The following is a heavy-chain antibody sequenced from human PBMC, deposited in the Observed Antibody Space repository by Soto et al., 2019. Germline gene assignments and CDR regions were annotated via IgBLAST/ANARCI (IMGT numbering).Heavy chain of an antibody. V-gene: IGHV4-59*11. Sequence: SETTSITCTVSGASICSHYWGWVRQPPGKGLEWIGYISYSGSTDYNPPLKSRVTMSVDTSKNQVSLKLNSVTAADTAVYYCARDQWWVDYWGQGSLVTVSS. CDR1: GASICSHY. CDR3: ARDQWWVDY. D-gene: IGHD2-15*01. J-gene: IGHJ4*02. CDR2: ISYSGST.